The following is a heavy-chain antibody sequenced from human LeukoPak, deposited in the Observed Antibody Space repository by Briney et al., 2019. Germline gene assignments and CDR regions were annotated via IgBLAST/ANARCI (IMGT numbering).Heavy chain of an antibody. D-gene: IGHD2-8*01. J-gene: IGHJ3*02. CDR1: GFIFSDYN. Sequence: PGGSLRLSCAASGFIFSDYNMSWIRQAPGEGLEWVSYITNIGGIVYYADSVKGRFTISRDNAKNSLSLQMNSLRAEDTAVYYCAKRGTYGSHAFDIWGRGTTVSVSS. V-gene: IGHV3-11*01. CDR2: ITNIGGIV. CDR3: AKRGTYGSHAFDI.